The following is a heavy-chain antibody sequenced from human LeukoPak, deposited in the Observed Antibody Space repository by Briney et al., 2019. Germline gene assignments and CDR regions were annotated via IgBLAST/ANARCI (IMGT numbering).Heavy chain of an antibody. D-gene: IGHD2-2*02. CDR1: GGTFSSYA. Sequence: GASVKVSCKASGGTFSSYAISWVRQAPGQGLEWMGGIIPIFGTANYAQKFQGRVTITADESTSTAYMELSSLRSEDTAVYYCARSRAPDCSSTSCYTDKDALDIWGQGTMVTVSS. V-gene: IGHV1-69*01. CDR3: ARSRAPDCSSTSCYTDKDALDI. J-gene: IGHJ3*02. CDR2: IIPIFGTA.